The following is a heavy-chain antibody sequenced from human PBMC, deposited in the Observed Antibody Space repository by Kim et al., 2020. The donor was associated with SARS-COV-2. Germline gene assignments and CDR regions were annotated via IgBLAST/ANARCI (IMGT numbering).Heavy chain of an antibody. CDR2: ISTYNGNT. CDR1: GYTFTSYG. D-gene: IGHD6-19*01. J-gene: IGHJ4*02. Sequence: ASVKVSCKASGYTFTSYGIDWVRQAPGQGLEWMGWISTYNGNTNYAQKIQGRVTMTTDTSTSTAYMELRSLRSDDTAVYYCARAPGSSSGSPLWYWGQGTLVAVSS. CDR3: ARAPGSSSGSPLWY. V-gene: IGHV1-18*01.